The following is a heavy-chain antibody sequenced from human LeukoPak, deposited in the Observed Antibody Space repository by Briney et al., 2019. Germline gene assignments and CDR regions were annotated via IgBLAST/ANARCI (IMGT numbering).Heavy chain of an antibody. CDR2: IIPIFGIA. Sequence: SVKVSCKASGGTFSSYAISWVRQAPGQGLEWMGRIIPIFGIANYAQKFQGRVTITADKSTSTAYMELSSLRSEDTAVYYCVRVIAAAGTRWFDPWGQGTLVTVSS. D-gene: IGHD6-13*01. V-gene: IGHV1-69*04. CDR1: GGTFSSYA. J-gene: IGHJ5*02. CDR3: VRVIAAAGTRWFDP.